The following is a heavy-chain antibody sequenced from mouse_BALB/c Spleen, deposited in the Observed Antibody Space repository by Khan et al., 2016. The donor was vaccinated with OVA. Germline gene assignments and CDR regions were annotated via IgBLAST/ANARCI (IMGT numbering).Heavy chain of an antibody. J-gene: IGHJ2*01. CDR1: GFPFSSYG. CDR2: ISSSSSYT. V-gene: IGHV5-6*01. Sequence: EVELVESGGDLVKPGGSLKLSCAASGFPFSSYGMSWVRQTPDKRLEWVATISSSSSYTYYPDSVKGRFTISRDNDKNTLYLQMSSLKSEDTAMYYCARLLPSYFDYWGQGTTLTVSS. D-gene: IGHD1-1*01. CDR3: ARLLPSYFDY.